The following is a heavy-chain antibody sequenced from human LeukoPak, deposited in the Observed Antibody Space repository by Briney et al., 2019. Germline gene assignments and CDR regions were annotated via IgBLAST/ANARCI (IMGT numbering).Heavy chain of an antibody. V-gene: IGHV3-30*02. CDR1: GFTFSSYG. Sequence: PGGSLRLSCAASGFTFSSYGMHWVRQAPGKGLEWVAFIRYDGSNKYYADSVKGRVTISRDNSKNTLYLQMNSLRAEDTAVYYCAKRHYYYDSSGYQALDYWGQGTLVTVSS. J-gene: IGHJ4*02. CDR2: IRYDGSNK. CDR3: AKRHYYYDSSGYQALDY. D-gene: IGHD3-22*01.